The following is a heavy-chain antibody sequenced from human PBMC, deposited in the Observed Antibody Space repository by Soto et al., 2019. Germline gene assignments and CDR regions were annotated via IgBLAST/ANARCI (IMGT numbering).Heavy chain of an antibody. CDR3: AKDQGSSWYEIDY. D-gene: IGHD6-13*01. Sequence: GGSLRLSCAASGFTFSSYGMHWVRQAPGKGLEWVAVISYDGSNKYYADSVKGRFTISRDNSKNTLYLQMNSLRAEDTAVYYCAKDQGSSWYEIDYWGQGTLVTVSS. V-gene: IGHV3-30*18. CDR1: GFTFSSYG. CDR2: ISYDGSNK. J-gene: IGHJ4*02.